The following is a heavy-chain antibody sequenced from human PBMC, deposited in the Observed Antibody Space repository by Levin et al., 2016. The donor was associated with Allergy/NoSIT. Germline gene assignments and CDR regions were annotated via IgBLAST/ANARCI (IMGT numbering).Heavy chain of an antibody. CDR3: ARVGKWIRWFDP. Sequence: WIRQPPGKGLEWIGYIYNNGNSHYNPSLKSRVTLSVDTSKNQFSLRVNSVTAADTAVYYCARVGKWIRWFDPWGQGALVTVSS. J-gene: IGHJ5*02. D-gene: IGHD1-26*01. CDR2: IYNNGNS. V-gene: IGHV4-59*01.